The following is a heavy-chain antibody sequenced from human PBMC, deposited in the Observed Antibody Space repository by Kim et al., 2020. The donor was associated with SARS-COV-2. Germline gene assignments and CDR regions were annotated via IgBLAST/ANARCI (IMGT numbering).Heavy chain of an antibody. D-gene: IGHD3-10*01. J-gene: IGHJ4*02. Sequence: SVKGRFTISGDNSKNTVYLQMNSLRAEDKAVYYCARDLLWFGEGPFDYWGQGTLVTVSS. V-gene: IGHV3-30*07. CDR3: ARDLLWFGEGPFDY.